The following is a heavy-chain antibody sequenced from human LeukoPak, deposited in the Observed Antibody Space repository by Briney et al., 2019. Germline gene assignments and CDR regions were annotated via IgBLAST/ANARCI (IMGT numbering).Heavy chain of an antibody. Sequence: GASVKVSCKVSGYTLTELSMHWVRQAPGKGLEWMGGFDPEDGETIYAQKFQGRVTMTEDTSTDTAYMELSSLRSEDTAVYYCFINRLLWLGPLDAFDIWGQGTMVTVSS. CDR1: GYTLTELS. V-gene: IGHV1-24*01. CDR2: FDPEDGET. J-gene: IGHJ3*02. D-gene: IGHD3-10*01. CDR3: FINRLLWLGPLDAFDI.